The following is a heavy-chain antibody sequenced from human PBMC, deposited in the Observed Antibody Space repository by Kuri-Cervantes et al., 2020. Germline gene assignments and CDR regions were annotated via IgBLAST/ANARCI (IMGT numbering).Heavy chain of an antibody. D-gene: IGHD3-10*01. V-gene: IGHV3-21*01. J-gene: IGHJ2*01. CDR1: GFTFSSYS. Sequence: ETLSLTCAASGFTFSSYSMNWVRQAPGKGLEWVSSISSSSSYIYYADSVEGRFTISRDNAKNSLYLQMNSLRAEDTAVYYCARVPTVRITMVRGVIRYFDLWGRGTLVTVSS. CDR3: ARVPTVRITMVRGVIRYFDL. CDR2: ISSSSSYI.